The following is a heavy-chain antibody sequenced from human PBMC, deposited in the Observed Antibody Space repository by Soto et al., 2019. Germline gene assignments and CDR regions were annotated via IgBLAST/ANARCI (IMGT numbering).Heavy chain of an antibody. CDR2: ISGSGGST. J-gene: IGHJ4*02. D-gene: IGHD6-13*01. CDR3: AIGMSSWYSSPDY. CDR1: GFTFSSYA. Sequence: EVQLLESGGGLVQPGGSLRLSCAASGFTFSSYAMSWVRQAPGKGLEWVSAISGSGGSTYYADSVKGRFTISRDNSKNTLYRQMNSLIAEDTAVYYCAIGMSSWYSSPDYWGQGTLVTVSS. V-gene: IGHV3-23*01.